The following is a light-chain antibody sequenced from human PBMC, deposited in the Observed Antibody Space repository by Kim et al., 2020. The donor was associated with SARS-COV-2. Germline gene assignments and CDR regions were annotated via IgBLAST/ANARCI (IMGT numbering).Light chain of an antibody. Sequence: SELTQDPAVSVALGQTVRITCQGDSLRTNYASWYQQKPGQAPVLVIYGKNNRPSGIPDRFSGSSSGNTASLTITGAQAEDEADYYCNSRDSSGNHWVFGGGTQLTVL. V-gene: IGLV3-19*01. CDR2: GKN. CDR3: NSRDSSGNHWV. J-gene: IGLJ3*02. CDR1: SLRTNY.